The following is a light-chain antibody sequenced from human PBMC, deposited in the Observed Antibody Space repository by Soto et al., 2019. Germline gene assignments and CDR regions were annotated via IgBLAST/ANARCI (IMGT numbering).Light chain of an antibody. Sequence: QSALTQPASVSGSPGQSIAISCTGTSSDVGGYNYVSWYQQHPGKTPNLMIYDVSNRPSGVSNRFSGSKSGNTASLTISGLQAEDEADYYCSSYKNSSTWVFGGGTKLTVL. V-gene: IGLV2-14*01. CDR3: SSYKNSSTWV. J-gene: IGLJ3*02. CDR1: SSDVGGYNY. CDR2: DVS.